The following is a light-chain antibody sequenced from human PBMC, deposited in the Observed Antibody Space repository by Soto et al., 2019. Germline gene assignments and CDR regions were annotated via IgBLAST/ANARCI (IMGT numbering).Light chain of an antibody. CDR3: SSYASTSSYV. V-gene: IGLV2-14*01. Sequence: QSALTQPASVSGSPGQSITISCTGTSSDVGGYNHVSWYQQHPGKAPKLMIYEVRNRPSGVFDRFSASKSGNTASLTISGLQAEDEADYYCSSYASTSSYVFGTGTKLTVL. J-gene: IGLJ1*01. CDR2: EVR. CDR1: SSDVGGYNH.